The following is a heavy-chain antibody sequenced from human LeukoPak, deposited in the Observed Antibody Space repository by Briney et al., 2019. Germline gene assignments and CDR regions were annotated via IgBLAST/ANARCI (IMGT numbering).Heavy chain of an antibody. CDR2: IYYSGST. CDR3: ARCTSYGMDV. CDR1: GVSISSYY. Sequence: TSETLSLTCTVSGVSISSYYWSWIRQPPGKGLEWIGYIYYSGSTNYNPSLKSRVTISVDTSKNQFSLKLSSVTAADTAVYYCARCTSYGMDVWGQGTTVTVSS. V-gene: IGHV4-59*08. J-gene: IGHJ6*02. D-gene: IGHD2-2*01.